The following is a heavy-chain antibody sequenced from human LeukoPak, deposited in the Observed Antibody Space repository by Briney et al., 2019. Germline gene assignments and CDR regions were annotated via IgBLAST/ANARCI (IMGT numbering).Heavy chain of an antibody. CDR2: ISGSGGST. V-gene: IGHV3-23*01. CDR1: GFPFSSYG. D-gene: IGHD5-18*01. Sequence: GGSPRLSCAASGFPFSSYGMSWVRQAPGKGLEWVSAISGSGGSTYYAVSVKGRFTISRDNSKNTLYLQINSLRAEDTSVYDCAKDGGYIYGYATYWGQGTLVTVSS. J-gene: IGHJ4*02. CDR3: AKDGGYIYGYATY.